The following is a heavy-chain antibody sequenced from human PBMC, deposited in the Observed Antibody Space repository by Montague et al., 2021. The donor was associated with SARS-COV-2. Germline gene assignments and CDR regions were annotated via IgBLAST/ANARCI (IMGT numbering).Heavy chain of an antibody. Sequence: TLSLTCTVSGGSISSGSYYWSWIRQPAGKGLEWIGRIYTSGTTDYSFSLKSRVTISVDTSKNQFSLKLTSVTAADKAVYYCARAHSGSWAHLDNWGQGSLVTASS. V-gene: IGHV4-61*02. J-gene: IGHJ4*02. CDR2: IYTSGTT. CDR3: ARAHSGSWAHLDN. D-gene: IGHD5-12*01. CDR1: GGSISSGSYY.